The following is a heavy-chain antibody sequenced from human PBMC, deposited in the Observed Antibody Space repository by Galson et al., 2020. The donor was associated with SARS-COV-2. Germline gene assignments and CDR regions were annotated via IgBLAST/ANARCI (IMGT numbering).Heavy chain of an antibody. V-gene: IGHV3-15*01. J-gene: IGHJ3*02. D-gene: IGHD5-18*01. CDR3: TTGYGEGMDACDI. Sequence: GGSLRLSCAASGFTFSYAWMSWVRQAPGKGLEWVGRIKSKTDGGTTDYAAPVKGRFTISRDDSKNTLYLQMNSLKTEDTAVYYWTTGYGEGMDACDIWGQGTMVTFSS. CDR2: IKSKTDGGTT. CDR1: GFTFSYAW.